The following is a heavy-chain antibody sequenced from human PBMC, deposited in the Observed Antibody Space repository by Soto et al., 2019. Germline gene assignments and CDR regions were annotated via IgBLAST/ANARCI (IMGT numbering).Heavy chain of an antibody. D-gene: IGHD6-6*01. J-gene: IGHJ4*02. V-gene: IGHV4-59*08. CDR1: GDSVTSSY. CDR3: ARYTLTSSSRYNDY. Sequence: SETLSLTCTVSGDSVTSSYWSWIRQPPGKGLEWVGGFYYSGTTTYNPSLRSRVTISVDTSRNQFSLKVTSVTAADTAVYHCARYTLTSSSRYNDYWGQGTLVTVSS. CDR2: FYYSGTT.